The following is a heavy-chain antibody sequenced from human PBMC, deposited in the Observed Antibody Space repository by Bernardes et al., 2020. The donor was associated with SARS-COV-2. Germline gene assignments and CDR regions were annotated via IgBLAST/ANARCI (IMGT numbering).Heavy chain of an antibody. CDR2: ISGSGGST. J-gene: IGHJ4*02. CDR1: GFTFSSYA. CDR3: AKSPYVALNLYDSKGWDY. Sequence: GGSLRLSCAASGFTFSSYAMSWVRQAPGKGLEWVSAISGSGGSTYYADSVKGRFTISRDNSKNTLYLQMNSLRAEDTAVYYCAKSPYVALNLYDSKGWDYWGQGTLVTVSS. D-gene: IGHD3-22*01. V-gene: IGHV3-23*01.